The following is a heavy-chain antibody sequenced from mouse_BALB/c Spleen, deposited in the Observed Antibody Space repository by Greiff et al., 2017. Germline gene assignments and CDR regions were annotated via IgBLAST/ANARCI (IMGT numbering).Heavy chain of an antibody. Sequence: EVQLQQTGPELVKPGASVKISCKASGYSFTDYIMLWVKQSHGKSLEWIGNINPYYGSTSYNLKFKGKATLTVDKSSSTAYMQLNSLTSEDSAVYYCAKGNRYGDYYAMDYWGQGTSVTVSS. D-gene: IGHD2-14*01. V-gene: IGHV1-39*01. CDR2: INPYYGST. J-gene: IGHJ4*01. CDR1: GYSFTDYI. CDR3: AKGNRYGDYYAMDY.